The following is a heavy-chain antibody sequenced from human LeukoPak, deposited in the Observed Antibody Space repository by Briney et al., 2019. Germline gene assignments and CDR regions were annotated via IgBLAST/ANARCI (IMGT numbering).Heavy chain of an antibody. J-gene: IGHJ4*02. CDR3: ARRKEVQTTFDY. D-gene: IGHD4/OR15-4a*01. CDR1: GFVFSNYW. CDR2: IKEDGGET. Sequence: GGSLRLYCVASGFVFSNYWMGWVRQAPGKGLEWVANIKEDGGETYYVDSVKGRFTISRDNAKNSLDLQMNSLRDEDTAVYYCARRKEVQTTFDYWGQGTLVAVSS. V-gene: IGHV3-7*01.